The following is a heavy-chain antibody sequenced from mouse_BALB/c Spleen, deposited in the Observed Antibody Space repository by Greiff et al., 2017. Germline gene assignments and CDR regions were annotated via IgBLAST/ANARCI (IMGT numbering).Heavy chain of an antibody. V-gene: IGHV7-3*02. D-gene: IGHD2-3*01. Sequence: EVNLVESGGGLVQPGGSLRLSCATSGFTFTDYYMSWVRQPPGKALEWLGFIRNKANGYTTEYSASVKGRFTISRDNSQSILYLQMNTLRAEDSATYYCARDPDGYYFDYWGQGTTLTVSS. CDR2: IRNKANGYTT. J-gene: IGHJ2*01. CDR3: ARDPDGYYFDY. CDR1: GFTFTDYY.